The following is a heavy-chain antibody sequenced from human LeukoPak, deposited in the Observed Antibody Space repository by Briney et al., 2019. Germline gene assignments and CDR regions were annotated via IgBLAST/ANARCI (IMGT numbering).Heavy chain of an antibody. J-gene: IGHJ4*02. CDR1: GGSFSGYY. CDR2: INHSGST. Sequence: SETLSLTCAVYGGSFSGYYWTWIRQPPGKGLEWIGEINHSGSTNYNPSLKSRVTISVDTSKNQFSLKLSSVTAADTAVYYCARPTRIAAAGTGGRGMIDYWGQGTLVTVSS. D-gene: IGHD6-13*01. CDR3: ARPTRIAAAGTGGRGMIDY. V-gene: IGHV4-34*01.